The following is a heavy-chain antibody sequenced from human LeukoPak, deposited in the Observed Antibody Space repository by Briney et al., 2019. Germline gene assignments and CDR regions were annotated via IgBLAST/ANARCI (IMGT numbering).Heavy chain of an antibody. CDR3: AKESVVVVAATPDAFDI. CDR2: ISGSGGST. Sequence: GGSLRLSCAASGFTFSSYAMSWVRQAPGRGLEWVSGISGSGGSTHYADSVKDRFTISRDNSRNTLYLQMNSLRAEDTAVYYCAKESVVVVAATPDAFDIWGQGTMVTVSS. V-gene: IGHV3-23*01. J-gene: IGHJ3*02. CDR1: GFTFSSYA. D-gene: IGHD2-15*01.